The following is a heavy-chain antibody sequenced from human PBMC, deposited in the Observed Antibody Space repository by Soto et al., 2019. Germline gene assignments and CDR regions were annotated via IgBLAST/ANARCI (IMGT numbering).Heavy chain of an antibody. J-gene: IGHJ3*02. Sequence: PGESLKISCKGSGYSFTSYWISGVRQMPGKGLEWMGRIDPSDSYTNYSPSFQGHVTISADKSISTAYLQWSSLKASDTAMYYCARPYYYDSSGSVDAFDIWGQGTMVTVSS. CDR2: IDPSDSYT. V-gene: IGHV5-10-1*01. D-gene: IGHD3-22*01. CDR1: GYSFTSYW. CDR3: ARPYYYDSSGSVDAFDI.